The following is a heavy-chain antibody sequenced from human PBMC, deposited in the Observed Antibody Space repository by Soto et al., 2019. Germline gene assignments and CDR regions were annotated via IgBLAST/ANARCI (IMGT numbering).Heavy chain of an antibody. CDR2: IGTTGDT. J-gene: IGHJ4*02. CDR1: GFTFSSYD. D-gene: IGHD3-22*01. V-gene: IGHV3-13*04. CDR3: ARAIGPTLFDY. Sequence: EVQLVESGGGLVQPGGSLRLSCSASGFTFSSYDMHWVRQGTGKGLEWVSAIGTTGDTYYAGSVKGRFTISRENAKTSFYLQMTSLRAGDTAIYFCARAIGPTLFDYWGQGTLVTVSS.